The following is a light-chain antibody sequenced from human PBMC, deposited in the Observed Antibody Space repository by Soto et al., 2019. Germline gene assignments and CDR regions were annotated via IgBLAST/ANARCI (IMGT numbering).Light chain of an antibody. CDR3: QTWGTGFQV. J-gene: IGLJ2*01. CDR2: LNNDGSH. CDR1: SGHSSYA. V-gene: IGLV4-69*01. Sequence: QSVLTQSPSASASLGASVKLTCTLSSGHSSYAIAWHQKQPGKGPRYLMDLNNDGSHTKRDGIPDRFSGSSSGAERYLIISSLQSEDEADYYCQTWGTGFQVFGGGTKLTVL.